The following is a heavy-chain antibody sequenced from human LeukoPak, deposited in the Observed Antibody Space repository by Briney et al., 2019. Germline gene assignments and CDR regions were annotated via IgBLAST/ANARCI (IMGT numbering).Heavy chain of an antibody. Sequence: GASVKVSCKASGYTFTSYDINWVRQATGQGLEWMGWMNPNSGNTGYAQKFQGRVTMTRNTSISTAYMELSSLRSEDTAVYYCASATLGYSSSWPENYYYYGMDVWGQGTTVTVSS. V-gene: IGHV1-8*01. CDR3: ASATLGYSSSWPENYYYYGMDV. CDR1: GYTFTSYD. D-gene: IGHD6-13*01. J-gene: IGHJ6*02. CDR2: MNPNSGNT.